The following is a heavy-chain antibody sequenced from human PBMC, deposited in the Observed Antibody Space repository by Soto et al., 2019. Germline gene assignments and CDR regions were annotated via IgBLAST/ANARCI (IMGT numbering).Heavy chain of an antibody. CDR1: GFTFSDYY. D-gene: IGHD6-13*01. J-gene: IGHJ5*02. CDR2: ISSSSSYT. Sequence: QVQLVESGGGLVKPGGSLRLSCAASGFTFSDYYMTWIRQAPGKGLEWVSYISSSSSYTKYADSVKGRFTISRDNAKNSLYLQMNRLRAEDTAVYYCARGMAAANWFDPWGQGTLVTVSS. CDR3: ARGMAAANWFDP. V-gene: IGHV3-11*05.